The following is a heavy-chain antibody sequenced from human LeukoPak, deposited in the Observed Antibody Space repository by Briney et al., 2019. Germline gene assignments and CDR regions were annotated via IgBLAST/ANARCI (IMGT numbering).Heavy chain of an antibody. J-gene: IGHJ5*02. V-gene: IGHV4-61*02. CDR3: ARDGNDYVWGSYRPNWFDP. D-gene: IGHD3-16*02. CDR2: IYTSGST. Sequence: PSETLSLTCTVSGGSISSGSYYWSWIRQPAGKGLEWIGRIYTSGSTNYNPSLKSRVTISVDTSKNQFSLKLSSVTAADTAVYYCARDGNDYVWGSYRPNWFDPWGQGTLVTVSS. CDR1: GGSISSGSYY.